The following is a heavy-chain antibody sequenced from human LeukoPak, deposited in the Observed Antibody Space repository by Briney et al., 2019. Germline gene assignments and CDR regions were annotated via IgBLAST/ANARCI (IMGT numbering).Heavy chain of an antibody. V-gene: IGHV3-48*03. CDR3: ARNSYTTGWNVFDS. D-gene: IGHD6-19*01. Sequence: GGSLRLSCAASGFTFSSYEMNWVRQAPGKGLEGVSYISSGGSTINYADSVKGRFTISRDNAKNSLYLQMNSLRAEDTAVYYCARNSYTTGWNVFDSWGQGTLVTVSS. CDR1: GFTFSSYE. CDR2: ISSGGSTI. J-gene: IGHJ4*02.